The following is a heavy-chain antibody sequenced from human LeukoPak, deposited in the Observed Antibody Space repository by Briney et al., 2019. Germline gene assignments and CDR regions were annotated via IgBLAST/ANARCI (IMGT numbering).Heavy chain of an antibody. D-gene: IGHD6-13*01. CDR2: IYYSGST. V-gene: IGHV4-39*01. Sequence: SETLSLTCTVSGGSISSSSYYWGWIRQPPGKGLEWIGSIYYSGSTYYNPFLKSRVTISVDTSKNQFSLKLSSVTAADTAVYYCAVRPYSSSWYYFDYRGQGTLVTVSS. CDR3: AVRPYSSSWYYFDY. CDR1: GGSISSSSYY. J-gene: IGHJ4*02.